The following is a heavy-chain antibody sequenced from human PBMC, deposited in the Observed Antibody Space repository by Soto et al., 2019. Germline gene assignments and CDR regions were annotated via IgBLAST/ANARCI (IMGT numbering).Heavy chain of an antibody. J-gene: IGHJ4*02. CDR3: ARGITLPTPLYY. D-gene: IGHD1-20*01. V-gene: IGHV1-3*05. Sequence: QVQLVQSGAEEKKPGASVKVSCKASGYTFTSYAMHWVRQAPRQRLEWMGWINAGNGNTKYSQKFQGRVTITRDTSASTAYMELSSLRSEDTAVYYCARGITLPTPLYYWGQGTLVTVSS. CDR1: GYTFTSYA. CDR2: INAGNGNT.